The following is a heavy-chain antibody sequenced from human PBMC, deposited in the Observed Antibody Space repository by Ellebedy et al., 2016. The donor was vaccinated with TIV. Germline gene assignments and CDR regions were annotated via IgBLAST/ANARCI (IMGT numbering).Heavy chain of an antibody. Sequence: SETLSLTCTVSGGSISSYYWSWIRQPPGKGLEWIGYIYYSGSTNYNPSLKSRVTISVDTSKNQFSLKLSSVTAADTAVYYCARDHYWNDAFDIWGQGTMVTVSS. CDR3: ARDHYWNDAFDI. CDR2: IYYSGST. J-gene: IGHJ3*02. D-gene: IGHD1-1*01. CDR1: GGSISSYY. V-gene: IGHV4-59*01.